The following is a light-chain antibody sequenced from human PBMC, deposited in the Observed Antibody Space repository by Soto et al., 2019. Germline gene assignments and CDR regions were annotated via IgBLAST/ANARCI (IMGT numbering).Light chain of an antibody. V-gene: IGKV3-20*01. CDR1: QSVSTNY. CDR2: GAS. J-gene: IGKJ1*01. CDR3: QQYGSSGT. Sequence: EIVLTQSPGTLSLSPGERATLSCMASQSVSTNYLAWYQQKHGQAPRLLIYGASNRATGIPDRFSGSGSGTDFTLNISRLEPEDVAVYYCQQYGSSGTCGQGTKVEIK.